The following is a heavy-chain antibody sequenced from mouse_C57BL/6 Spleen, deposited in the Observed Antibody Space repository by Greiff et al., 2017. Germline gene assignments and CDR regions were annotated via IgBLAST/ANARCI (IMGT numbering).Heavy chain of an antibody. D-gene: IGHD2-5*01. CDR1: GYKFTDYY. CDR3: ARSDYSNYETFAY. V-gene: IGHV1-19*01. J-gene: IGHJ3*01. CDR2: INPYNGGT. Sequence: VQLQQSGPVLVKPGASVKMSCKASGYKFTDYYMNWVKQSHGKSLEWIGVINPYNGGTSYNQKFKGKATLTVDKSSSPAYMELNSLTSEDSAVYDCARSDYSNYETFAYWGQGTLVTVSA.